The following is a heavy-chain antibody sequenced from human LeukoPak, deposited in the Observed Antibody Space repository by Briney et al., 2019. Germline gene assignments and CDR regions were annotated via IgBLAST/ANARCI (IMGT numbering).Heavy chain of an antibody. CDR3: ATQHPNMLIPVGAFDI. D-gene: IGHD3-16*01. J-gene: IGHJ3*02. CDR2: ISGSGGST. Sequence: PGGSLRLSCAASGFTFSSYAMSWVRQAPGKGLEWVSAISGSGGSTYYADSVKGRFTISRDNSKNTLYLQMNSLRAEDTAVYYCATQHPNMLIPVGAFDIWGQGTMVTVSS. V-gene: IGHV3-23*01. CDR1: GFTFSSYA.